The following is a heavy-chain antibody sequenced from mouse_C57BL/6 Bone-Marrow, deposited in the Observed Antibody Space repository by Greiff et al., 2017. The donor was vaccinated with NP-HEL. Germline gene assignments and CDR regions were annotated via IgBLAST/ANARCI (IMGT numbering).Heavy chain of an antibody. Sequence: EVKLMESGPELVKPGASVKIPCKASGYTFTDYNMDWVKQSHGKSLEWIGDINPNNGGTIYNQKFKGKATLTVDKSSSTAYMELRSLTSEDTAVYYCARSGAYSNSSWFAYWGQGTLVTVSA. D-gene: IGHD2-5*01. CDR2: INPNNGGT. J-gene: IGHJ3*01. V-gene: IGHV1-18*01. CDR1: GYTFTDYN. CDR3: ARSGAYSNSSWFAY.